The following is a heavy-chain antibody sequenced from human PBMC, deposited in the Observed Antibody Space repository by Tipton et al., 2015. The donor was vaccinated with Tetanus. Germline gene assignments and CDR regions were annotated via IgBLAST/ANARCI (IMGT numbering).Heavy chain of an antibody. CDR3: AGSIVRWFVP. CDR1: GGSFSDNF. Sequence: LVQPSETLSLTCAVRGGSFSDNFWSWIRQSPGKGLEWIGEINYTGSTTYNPSLEGRVTMSVDTAKKEVSLRQKPVTAADTAVYYCAGSIVRWFVPWGQGTQVTVSS. V-gene: IGHV4-34*10. D-gene: IGHD2/OR15-2a*01. J-gene: IGHJ5*02. CDR2: INYTGST.